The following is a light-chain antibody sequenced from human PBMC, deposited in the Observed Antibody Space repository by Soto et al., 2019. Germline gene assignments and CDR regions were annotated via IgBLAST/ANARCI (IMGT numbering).Light chain of an antibody. J-gene: IGLJ1*01. CDR3: SSYTSSSTLV. CDR2: EVS. CDR1: SSDIGGHNY. Sequence: QSVLTQPPSVSGSPGQSITISCTGTSSDIGGHNYVSWYQQHPGKAPKLMIYEVSNRPSGVSDRFSGSKSGNTASLTISGLQAEDEADYYCSSYTSSSTLVFGTGTQVTVL. V-gene: IGLV2-14*01.